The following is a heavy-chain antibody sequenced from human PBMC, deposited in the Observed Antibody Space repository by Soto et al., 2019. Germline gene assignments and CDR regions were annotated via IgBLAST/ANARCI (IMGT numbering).Heavy chain of an antibody. CDR1: GFTFSSFV. J-gene: IGHJ4*02. D-gene: IGHD6-6*01. CDR3: AREGPYRTSSGAFED. CDR2: ISSDGNKI. Sequence: PGGSLRLSCAASGFTFSSFVLHWVRQAPGKGLEWVSLISSDGNKIYYADSVKDRFTVSRDNSKNTLYLQMNSLRVDDTAVYYCAREGPYRTSSGAFEDWGQGTQVTVSS. V-gene: IGHV3-30-3*01.